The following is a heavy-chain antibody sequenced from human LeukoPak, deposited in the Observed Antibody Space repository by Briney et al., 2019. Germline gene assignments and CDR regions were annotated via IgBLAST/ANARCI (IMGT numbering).Heavy chain of an antibody. Sequence: PGGSLRLSCAASGITFSSYGMHWVRQAPGKGLEWVALIWYDGNNKYYADSVKGRFTISRDNSKNTLYLQLNSLRAEDTAVYYCARQHCSGGDCYFFDWGQGTLVTVSS. D-gene: IGHD2-15*01. V-gene: IGHV3-33*01. CDR1: GITFSSYG. CDR2: IWYDGNNK. J-gene: IGHJ4*02. CDR3: ARQHCSGGDCYFFD.